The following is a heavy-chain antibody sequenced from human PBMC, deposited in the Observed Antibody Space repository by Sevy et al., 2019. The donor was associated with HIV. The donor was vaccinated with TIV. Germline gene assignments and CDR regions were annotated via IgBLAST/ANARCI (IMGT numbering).Heavy chain of an antibody. CDR3: ARRMGVGEDAFDV. D-gene: IGHD3-10*01. Sequence: GGTLRLSCAASGFGISRCAMNWVRQAPGKGLEWVSAIYSGVTPYYEDSVKGRFTISKANSKNTLYLQMDSLSPEDTAEYYCARRMGVGEDAFDVWGHWTMVTVSS. J-gene: IGHJ3*01. CDR1: GFGISRCA. V-gene: IGHV3-53*01. CDR2: IYSGVTP.